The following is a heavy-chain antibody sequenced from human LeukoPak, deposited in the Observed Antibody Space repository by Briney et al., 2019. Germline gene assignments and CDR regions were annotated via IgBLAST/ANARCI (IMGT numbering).Heavy chain of an antibody. D-gene: IGHD2-2*01. J-gene: IGHJ4*02. CDR1: GVSISSYY. Sequence: SETLSLTCTVSGVSISSYYWSWIRQPPGKRLEWIGYIYHSGSTNYNSSLKSRVTISVDTSKNQFSLKLSSVTAADTAVYYCARHAAFAEYQSHLTHFDYWGQGTLVTVSS. CDR3: ARHAAFAEYQSHLTHFDY. V-gene: IGHV4-59*08. CDR2: IYHSGST.